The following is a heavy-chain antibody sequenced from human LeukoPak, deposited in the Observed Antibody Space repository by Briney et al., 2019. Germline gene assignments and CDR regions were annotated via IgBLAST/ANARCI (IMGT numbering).Heavy chain of an antibody. CDR2: IYHSGST. J-gene: IGHJ5*02. Sequence: PSETLSLTCTVSGGSISSGGYYWSWIRQPPGKGLEWIGYIYHSGSTYYNPSLKSRVTISVDRSKNQFSLKLSSVTAADTAVYYCARNPIAVAGNWFDPWGQGTLVTVSS. CDR1: GGSISSGGYY. V-gene: IGHV4-30-2*01. D-gene: IGHD6-19*01. CDR3: ARNPIAVAGNWFDP.